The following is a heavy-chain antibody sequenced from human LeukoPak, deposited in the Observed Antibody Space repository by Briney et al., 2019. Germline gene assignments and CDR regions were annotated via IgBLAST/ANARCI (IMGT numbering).Heavy chain of an antibody. D-gene: IGHD6-19*01. J-gene: IGHJ4*02. CDR2: ISSSSRTI. Sequence: GGSPRLSCAASGFTFSSYSMNWVRQAPGKGREWVSYISSSSRTIYYADSVKGRFAISRDNGKNSLYLQMNSLRAEDTAVYYCAIRTLSGWLDYWGQGTLVTVSS. V-gene: IGHV3-48*01. CDR3: AIRTLSGWLDY. CDR1: GFTFSSYS.